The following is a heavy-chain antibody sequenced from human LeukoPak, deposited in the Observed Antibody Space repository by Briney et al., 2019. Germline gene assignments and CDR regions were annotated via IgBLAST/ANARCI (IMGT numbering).Heavy chain of an antibody. V-gene: IGHV1-2*02. D-gene: IGHD2-2*01. J-gene: IGHJ4*02. CDR3: ARLADCSETSCRSFDY. CDR2: ISPNSGGT. Sequence: ASVKVSCKASGYAFVGYYIHWVRQDPGQRLEWMGWISPNSGGTNYAQNFQGRVTMTRDTSVSTAYMELSSLRSGDTAVYYCARLADCSETSCRSFDYWGQGTLVTVSS. CDR1: GYAFVGYY.